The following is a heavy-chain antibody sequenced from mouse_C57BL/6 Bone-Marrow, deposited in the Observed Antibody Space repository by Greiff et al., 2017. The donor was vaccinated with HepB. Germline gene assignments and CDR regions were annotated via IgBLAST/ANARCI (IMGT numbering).Heavy chain of an antibody. Sequence: EVQLQQSGPELVKPGDSVKISCKASGYSFTGYFMNWVMQSHGKSLEWIGRINPYNGDTFYNQKFKGKATLTVDKSSSTAHMELRRLTSEDAAVYYCARDGGDGYTDYWGQGTTLTVSS. CDR3: ARDGGDGYTDY. CDR1: GYSFTGYF. CDR2: INPYNGDT. V-gene: IGHV1-20*01. D-gene: IGHD2-3*01. J-gene: IGHJ2*01.